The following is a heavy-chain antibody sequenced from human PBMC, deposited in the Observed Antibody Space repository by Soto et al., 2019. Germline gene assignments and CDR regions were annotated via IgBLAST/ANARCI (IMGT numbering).Heavy chain of an antibody. J-gene: IGHJ6*02. CDR1: NETLTTYG. V-gene: IGHV1-18*01. Sequence: VHLVQSGAEVKKPGASVKVSCKASNETLTTYGISWVRQAPGQGLEWMGWVSGYSGHSSSAQEFQDRVIMTTDTSTNTAYMELRSLTSDDSAVYFCARDSSSSGYYYGMGVWGQGTTVTVPS. CDR3: ARDSSSSGYYYGMGV. CDR2: VSGYSGHS. D-gene: IGHD6-6*01.